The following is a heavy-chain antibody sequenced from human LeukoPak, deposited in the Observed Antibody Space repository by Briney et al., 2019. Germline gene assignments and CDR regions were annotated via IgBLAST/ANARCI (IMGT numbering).Heavy chain of an antibody. CDR3: AKDGGYSGYDSYYFDY. J-gene: IGHJ4*02. CDR2: ISYDGSNK. CDR1: GFTFSSYG. V-gene: IGHV3-30*18. Sequence: TGGSLRLSCAASGFTFSSYGMHWVRQAPGKGLEWVAVISYDGSNKYYADSVKGRFTISRDNSKNTLYLQMNSLRAEDTAVYYCAKDGGYSGYDSYYFDYWGQGTLVTVSS. D-gene: IGHD5-12*01.